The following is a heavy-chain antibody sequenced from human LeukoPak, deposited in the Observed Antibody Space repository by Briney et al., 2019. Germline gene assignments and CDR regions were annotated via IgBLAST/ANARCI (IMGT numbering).Heavy chain of an antibody. V-gene: IGHV3-48*03. CDR2: ISSSGSTI. CDR1: GFTFSSYE. Sequence: GGSLRLSCAASGFTFSSYEMNWVRQAPGKGLEWVSYISSSGSTIYYADSVKGRFTISRDNAKNSLYLQMNSLRAEDTAVYYCARVLAVAVALDYWAREPWSPSPQ. J-gene: IGHJ4*02. D-gene: IGHD6-19*01. CDR3: ARVLAVAVALDY.